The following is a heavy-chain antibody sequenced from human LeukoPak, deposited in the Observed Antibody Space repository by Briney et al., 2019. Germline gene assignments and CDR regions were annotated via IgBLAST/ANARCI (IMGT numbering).Heavy chain of an antibody. Sequence: PSETLSLTCAVYGGSFSGYYWSWIRQPPGKGLEWIGEINHSGSTNYNPSLKSRVTISVDTSKNQFSLKLSSVTAADTAVYYCARFGDTAMAPWGQGTLVNVSS. J-gene: IGHJ5*02. D-gene: IGHD5-18*01. CDR1: GGSFSGYY. CDR3: ARFGDTAMAP. V-gene: IGHV4-34*01. CDR2: INHSGST.